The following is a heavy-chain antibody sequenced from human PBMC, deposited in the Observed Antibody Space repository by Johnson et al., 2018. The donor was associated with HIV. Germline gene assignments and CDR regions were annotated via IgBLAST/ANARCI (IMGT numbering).Heavy chain of an antibody. CDR3: ATISVIPSRVNDAFDI. Sequence: QEQLVESGGGVLQPGGSLRLSCAASGFTFSSYGMHWVRQAPGKGLEWVAFIRYDGSNKYYADSVKGRFTISRDNSKNTLYLQLNSLRAADTAVYYCATISVIPSRVNDAFDIWGQGTMVTVSS. J-gene: IGHJ3*02. D-gene: IGHD3-16*02. CDR2: IRYDGSNK. CDR1: GFTFSSYG. V-gene: IGHV3-30*02.